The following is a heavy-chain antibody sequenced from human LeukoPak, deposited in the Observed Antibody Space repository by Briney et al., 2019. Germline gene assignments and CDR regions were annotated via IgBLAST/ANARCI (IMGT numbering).Heavy chain of an antibody. Sequence: ASVKVSCKASGYTFTSYDINWVRQATGQGLEWMGWMSPNSGNTGYAQKFQGRVTMTRNTSISTAYMELSSLRSEDTAVYYCVREGSSRRSGDDYWGQGTLVTVSS. CDR3: VREGSSRRSGDDY. CDR1: GYTFTSYD. V-gene: IGHV1-8*01. D-gene: IGHD6-13*01. J-gene: IGHJ4*02. CDR2: MSPNSGNT.